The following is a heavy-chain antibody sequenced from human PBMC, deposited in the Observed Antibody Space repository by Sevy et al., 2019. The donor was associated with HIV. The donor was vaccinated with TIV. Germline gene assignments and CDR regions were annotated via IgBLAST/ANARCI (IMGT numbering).Heavy chain of an antibody. D-gene: IGHD3-3*01. J-gene: IGHJ6*02. CDR3: ARVRFLEWLYYYYYYGMDV. CDR2: MNPNSGNT. Sequence: ASVKVSCKASGYTFTSYDINWVRQATGQGLEWMGWMNPNSGNTGYSQKFQGRATMTRNTSISTAYMELSSLRSEDTAVYYCARVRFLEWLYYYYYYGMDVWGQGTTVTVSS. CDR1: GYTFTSYD. V-gene: IGHV1-8*01.